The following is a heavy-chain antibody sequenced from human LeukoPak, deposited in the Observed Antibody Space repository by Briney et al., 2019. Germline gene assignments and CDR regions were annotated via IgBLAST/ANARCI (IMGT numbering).Heavy chain of an antibody. D-gene: IGHD3-3*01. J-gene: IGHJ4*02. CDR3: ARHPYYDFWRRSY. CDR2: INHSGST. CDR1: GGSFSGYY. Sequence: PSETLSLTCAVYGGSFSGYYWSWIRQRPGKGLEWIGEINHSGSTNYNPSLKSRVTISVDTSKNQFSLKLSSVTAADTAVYYCARHPYYDFWRRSYWGQGTLVTVSS. V-gene: IGHV4-34*01.